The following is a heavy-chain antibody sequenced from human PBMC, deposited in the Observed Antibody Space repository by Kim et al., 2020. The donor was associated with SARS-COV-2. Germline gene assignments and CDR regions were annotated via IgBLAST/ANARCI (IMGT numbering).Heavy chain of an antibody. CDR3: ARDTYRRYSSSQYFDL. Sequence: SETLSLTCTVSGGSISSGSYYWSWIRQPAGKGLEWIGRIYTSGSTNYNPSLKSRVTISVDTSKNQFSLKLSSVTAADTAVYYCARDTYRRYSSSQYFDLWGRGTLVTVSS. CDR2: IYTSGST. V-gene: IGHV4-61*02. CDR1: GGSISSGSYY. D-gene: IGHD6-6*01. J-gene: IGHJ2*01.